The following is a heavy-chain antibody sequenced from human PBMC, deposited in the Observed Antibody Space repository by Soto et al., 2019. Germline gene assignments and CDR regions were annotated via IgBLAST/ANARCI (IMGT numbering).Heavy chain of an antibody. Sequence: QVQLVQSGAEVKKPGASVKVSCKASGYTFTSYGISWVRQAPGQGLEWMGWISAYNGNTNNAQKLEGRDTMTTDTTTTTSNMELRSLRPDDTAVDYCARLPGGGYCSTTSCLRYGMDVWGQGTTVTVSS. CDR2: ISAYNGNT. CDR3: ARLPGGGYCSTTSCLRYGMDV. D-gene: IGHD2-2*01. CDR1: GYTFTSYG. V-gene: IGHV1-18*01. J-gene: IGHJ6*02.